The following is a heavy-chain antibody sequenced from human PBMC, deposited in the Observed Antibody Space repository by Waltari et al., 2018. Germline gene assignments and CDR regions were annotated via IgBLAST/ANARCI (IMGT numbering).Heavy chain of an antibody. CDR1: GGNFSSYA. CDR3: ARGYYGSKAWTDYYYYYCMDV. CDR2: IIPIFGTA. J-gene: IGHJ6*02. D-gene: IGHD3-10*01. Sequence: QVQLVQSGAEVKKPGSSVKVSCKASGGNFSSYARSWVRQAPGQGLEWMGGIIPIFGTANYAQKFQGRVTITAYESTSTAYMYLSSLISEDTAVYYCARGYYGSKAWTDYYYYYCMDVWGQGTTVTVSS. V-gene: IGHV1-69*13.